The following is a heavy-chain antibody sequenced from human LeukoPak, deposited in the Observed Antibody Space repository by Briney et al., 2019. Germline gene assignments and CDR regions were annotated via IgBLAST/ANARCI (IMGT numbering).Heavy chain of an antibody. D-gene: IGHD6-13*01. CDR3: ARGDSSSWLKYFQH. Sequence: GRSLRLSCAASGFTFSSYAMHWVRQAPGKGLEWVAVISYDGSSKYYADSVKGRFTISRDNSKNTLYLQMNSLRAEDTAVYYCARGDSSSWLKYFQHWGQGTLVTVSS. CDR2: ISYDGSSK. V-gene: IGHV3-30-3*01. J-gene: IGHJ1*01. CDR1: GFTFSSYA.